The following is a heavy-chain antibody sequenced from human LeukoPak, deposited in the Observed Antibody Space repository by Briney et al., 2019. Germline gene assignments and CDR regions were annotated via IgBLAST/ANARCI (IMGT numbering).Heavy chain of an antibody. CDR1: GGSISSGGYY. CDR3: ARDVTGLGWFDP. D-gene: IGHD3-16*01. CDR2: IYYSGST. V-gene: IGHV4-31*03. J-gene: IGHJ5*02. Sequence: SQTLSLTCTVSGGSISSGGYYWSWIRQHPGKGLEWIGYIYYSGSTYYNPSLKSRVTISVDTSKNQFSLKLSSVTAADTAVYYCARDVTGLGWFDPWGQGTLVTVSS.